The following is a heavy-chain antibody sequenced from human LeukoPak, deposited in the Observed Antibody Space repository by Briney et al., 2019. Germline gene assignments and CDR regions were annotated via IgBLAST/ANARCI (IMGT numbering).Heavy chain of an antibody. CDR2: ISAYNGNT. CDR1: GYTFTSYA. Sequence: ASVKLSCTASGYTFTSYAISWVRQAPGQGLEWMGWISAYNGNTNYAQKLQGRVTMTTDTSTSTAYMELRSLRSDDTAVYYCARVDRGDYIDYWGQGTLVTVSS. V-gene: IGHV1-18*04. D-gene: IGHD4-17*01. CDR3: ARVDRGDYIDY. J-gene: IGHJ4*02.